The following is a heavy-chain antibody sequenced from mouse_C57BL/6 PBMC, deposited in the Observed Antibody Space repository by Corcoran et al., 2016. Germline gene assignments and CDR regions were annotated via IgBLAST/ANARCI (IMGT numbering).Heavy chain of an antibody. D-gene: IGHD2-5*01. V-gene: IGHV9-3*01. CDR1: GYTFTTYG. J-gene: IGHJ3*01. CDR2: INTYSGVP. Sequence: QIQLVQSGPELKKPGETVKISCKASGYTFTTYGMSWGKQAPGKGLKWMGWINTYSGVPTYADDFKGRFAFSLETSASTAYLQINNLKNEDTATYFCARYYSNYWGQGTLVTVSA. CDR3: ARYYSNY.